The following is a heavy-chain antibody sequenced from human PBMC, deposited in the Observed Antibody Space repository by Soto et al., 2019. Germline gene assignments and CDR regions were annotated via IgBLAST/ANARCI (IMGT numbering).Heavy chain of an antibody. V-gene: IGHV4-59*01. CDR2: IYYSGST. Sequence: SETLSLTCTVSGGSISSYYWSWIRQPPGKGLEWIGYIYYSGSTNYNPSLKSRVTISVDTSKNQFSLKLSSVTAADTAVYYCASSVVTAITKRHYYYYYGMDVWGQGTTVTVSS. CDR1: GGSISSYY. CDR3: ASSVVTAITKRHYYYYYGMDV. J-gene: IGHJ6*02. D-gene: IGHD2-21*02.